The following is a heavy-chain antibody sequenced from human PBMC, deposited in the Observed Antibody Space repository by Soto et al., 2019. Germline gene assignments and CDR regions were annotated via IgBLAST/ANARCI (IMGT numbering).Heavy chain of an antibody. CDR3: ARVGHYLYNWFDP. J-gene: IGHJ5*02. CDR2: IIPIFGTA. D-gene: IGHD1-26*01. V-gene: IGHV1-69*13. Sequence: VASVKVSCKASGGTFSSYAISWVRQAPGQGLEWMGGIIPIFGTANYAQKFQGRVTITADESTSTAYMELSSLRSEDTAVYYCARVGHYLYNWFDPWGQGTLVTVSS. CDR1: GGTFSSYA.